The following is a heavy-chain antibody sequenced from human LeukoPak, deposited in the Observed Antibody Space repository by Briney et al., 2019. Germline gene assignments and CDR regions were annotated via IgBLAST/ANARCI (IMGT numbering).Heavy chain of an antibody. CDR3: ARVPPRYCSGGSCYHFDY. Sequence: GASVKVSCKASGYTFTSYGIGWVRQAPGQGLEWMGWISAYNGNTNYAQKLQGRVTMTTDTSTSTAYMELRSLRSDDTAVYYCARVPPRYCSGGSCYHFDYWGQGTLVTVSS. J-gene: IGHJ4*02. CDR1: GYTFTSYG. V-gene: IGHV1-18*01. D-gene: IGHD2-15*01. CDR2: ISAYNGNT.